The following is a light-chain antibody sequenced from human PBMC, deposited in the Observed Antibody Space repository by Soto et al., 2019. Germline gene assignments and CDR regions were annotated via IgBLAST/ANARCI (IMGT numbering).Light chain of an antibody. CDR1: QSVSSSY. CDR2: GAS. J-gene: IGKJ2*01. Sequence: EIVLTQSPGTLSLSPGERATLSCRASQSVSSSYLAWYQQKPGQAPRLLIYGASSRATGIPDRFSGSGSGTDFTLTISRLEPEDFAVYYCQHHGNSLMYTFGQGTKLEIK. V-gene: IGKV3-20*01. CDR3: QHHGNSLMYT.